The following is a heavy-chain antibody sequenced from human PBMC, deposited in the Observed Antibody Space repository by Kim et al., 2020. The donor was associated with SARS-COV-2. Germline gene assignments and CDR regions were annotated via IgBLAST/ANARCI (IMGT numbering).Heavy chain of an antibody. V-gene: IGHV3-30*04. CDR3: ARGPYPGRAPRTWELRPFDY. CDR2: ISYDGSNK. Sequence: GGSLRLSCAASGFTFSSYAMHWVRQAPGKGLEWVAVISYDGSNKYYADSVKGRFTISRDNSKNTLYLQMNSLRAEDTAVYYCARGPYPGRAPRTWELRPFDYWGQGTLVTVSS. J-gene: IGHJ4*02. CDR1: GFTFSSYA. D-gene: IGHD1-26*01.